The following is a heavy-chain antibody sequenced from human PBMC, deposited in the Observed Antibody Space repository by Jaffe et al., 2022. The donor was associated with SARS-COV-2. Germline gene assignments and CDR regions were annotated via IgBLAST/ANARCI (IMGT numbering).Heavy chain of an antibody. J-gene: IGHJ3*02. V-gene: IGHV3-7*01. CDR3: ARVDKVVLMVYASTGAFDI. CDR2: IKQDGSEK. CDR1: GFTFSSYW. Sequence: EVQLVESGGGLVQPGGSLRLSCAASGFTFSSYWMSWVRQAPGKGLEWVANIKQDGSEKYYVDSVKGRFTISRDNAKNSLYLQMNSLRAEDTAVYYCARVDKVVLMVYASTGAFDIWGQGTMVTVSS. D-gene: IGHD2-8*01.